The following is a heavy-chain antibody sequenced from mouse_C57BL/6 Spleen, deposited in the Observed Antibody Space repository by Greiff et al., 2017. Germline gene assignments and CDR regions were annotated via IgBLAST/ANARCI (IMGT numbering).Heavy chain of an antibody. J-gene: IGHJ2*01. CDR1: GYTFTSYW. D-gene: IGHD3-2*02. CDR2: IDPSDSYT. CDR3: ARADQATDY. Sequence: VKLQQPGAELVMPGASVKLSCKASGYTFTSYWMDWVKQRPGQGLEWIGEIDPSDSYTNYNQKFKGKSTWTVDKSSSTAYMQLSSLTSEDSAVYDCARADQATDYWGQGTTLTVSS. V-gene: IGHV1-69*01.